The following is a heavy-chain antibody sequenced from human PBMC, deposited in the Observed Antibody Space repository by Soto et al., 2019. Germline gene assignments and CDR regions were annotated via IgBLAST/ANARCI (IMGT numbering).Heavy chain of an antibody. CDR1: GGSISSGGYY. CDR2: IYYSGST. J-gene: IGHJ6*02. V-gene: IGHV4-31*03. CDR3: ARDWSGLYDYVWGSYRPYYYYGMDV. D-gene: IGHD3-16*02. Sequence: PSETLSLTCTVSGGSISSGGYYWSWIRQHPGKGLEWIGYIYYSGSTYYNPSLKSRVTISVDTSKNQFSLKLSSVTAADTAVYYCARDWSGLYDYVWGSYRPYYYYGMDVWGQGTKVTVSS.